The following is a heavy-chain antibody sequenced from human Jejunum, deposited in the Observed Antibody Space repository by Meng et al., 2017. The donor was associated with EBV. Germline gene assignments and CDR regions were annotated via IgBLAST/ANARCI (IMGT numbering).Heavy chain of an antibody. D-gene: IGHD3-16*01. V-gene: IGHV4-4*02. CDR1: VNSIISTDTW. Sequence: QQSGPGLVNLSGTSSPPGGVSVNSIISTDTWWSWVRQPPGKGLEWIGEIFHAGNTNYNPSLKSQVTMSVDTSKNQFSLNLSSVTAADSAVYYCARGSHYTWDVWGQGTLVTVSS. J-gene: IGHJ4*02. CDR2: IFHAGNT. CDR3: ARGSHYTWDV.